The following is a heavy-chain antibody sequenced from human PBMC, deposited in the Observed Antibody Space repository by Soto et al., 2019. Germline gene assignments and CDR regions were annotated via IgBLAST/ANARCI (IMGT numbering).Heavy chain of an antibody. CDR2: ISYDGSNK. J-gene: IGHJ3*02. CDR1: GFTFSSYG. CDR3: AKVIQSWLQLDAFDI. Sequence: GGSLRLSCAASGFTFSSYGMHWVRQAPGKGLEWVAVISYDGSNKYYADSVKGRFTISRDNSKNTLYLQMNSLRAEDTAVYYCAKVIQSWLQLDAFDIWGQRTTVTVSS. D-gene: IGHD1-1*01. V-gene: IGHV3-30*18.